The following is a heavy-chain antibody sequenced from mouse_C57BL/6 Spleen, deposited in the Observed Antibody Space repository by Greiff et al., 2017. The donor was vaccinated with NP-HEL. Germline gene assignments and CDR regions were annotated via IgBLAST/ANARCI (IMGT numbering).Heavy chain of an antibody. V-gene: IGHV5-9*01. D-gene: IGHD2-4*01. J-gene: IGHJ1*03. Sequence: EVKVVESGGGLVKPGGSLKLSCAASGFTFSSYTMSWVRQTPEKRLEWVATISGGGGNTYYPDSVKGRFTISRDNAKNTLYLQMSSLRSEDTALYYCARLDYDGWYFDVWGTGTTVTVSS. CDR2: ISGGGGNT. CDR1: GFTFSSYT. CDR3: ARLDYDGWYFDV.